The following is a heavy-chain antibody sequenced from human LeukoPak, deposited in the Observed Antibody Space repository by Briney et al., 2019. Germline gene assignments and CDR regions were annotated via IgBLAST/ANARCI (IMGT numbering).Heavy chain of an antibody. CDR3: TRHRGGVGSDY. J-gene: IGHJ4*02. V-gene: IGHV5-51*01. Sequence: GESLKISCKGSGYTFTNYWIAWVRQMPGKGLECLGNIYPGDSDTRYSPSFQGQVTISADKSISTAYLQWSSLKASYTAVYYCTRHRGGVGSDYWGQGTLVTVSS. CDR2: IYPGDSDT. D-gene: IGHD3-16*01. CDR1: GYTFTNYW.